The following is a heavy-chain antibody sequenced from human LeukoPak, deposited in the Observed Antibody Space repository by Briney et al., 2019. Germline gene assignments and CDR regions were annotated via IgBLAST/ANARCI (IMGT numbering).Heavy chain of an antibody. CDR2: IYTSGST. CDR3: ARGEGTVVTNWFDP. Sequence: PSETLSLTCTVSGGSISSGSYYWSWIRQPAGKGLEWIGRIYTSGSTNYNPSLKSRVTISVDTSKNQFSLKLSSVTAADTAVYYCARGEGTVVTNWFDPWGQGTLVTVPS. V-gene: IGHV4-61*02. CDR1: GGSISSGSYY. D-gene: IGHD4-23*01. J-gene: IGHJ5*02.